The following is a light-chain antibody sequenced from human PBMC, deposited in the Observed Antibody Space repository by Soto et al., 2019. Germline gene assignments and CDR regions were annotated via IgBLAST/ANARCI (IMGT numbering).Light chain of an antibody. CDR2: EVT. CDR1: SSDVGGYNY. V-gene: IGLV2-8*01. J-gene: IGLJ1*01. CDR3: SSYAGSNNFDV. Sequence: QSVLTQPPSASGSPGQSVTISCTGTSSDVGGYNYVSWYQQHPGKAPKLMIFEVTNRPSGVPDRFSGSKSGNTASLTVSGLQAEEEADYYCSSYAGSNNFDVFGTGTKLTVL.